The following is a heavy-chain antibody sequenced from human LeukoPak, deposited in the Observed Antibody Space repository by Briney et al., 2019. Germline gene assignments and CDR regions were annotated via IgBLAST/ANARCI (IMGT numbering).Heavy chain of an antibody. D-gene: IGHD5-18*01. CDR2: ISGSGGYT. V-gene: IGHV3-23*01. Sequence: GGSLRLSCAASGFTFSTYWMNWVRQAPGKGLEWVSAISGSGGYTYYADSVKGRFTISRDNSKNTLYLQMNSLRAEDTAVYYCAKGLRAQQWLSFDYWGQGTLVTVSS. CDR3: AKGLRAQQWLSFDY. J-gene: IGHJ4*02. CDR1: GFTFSTYW.